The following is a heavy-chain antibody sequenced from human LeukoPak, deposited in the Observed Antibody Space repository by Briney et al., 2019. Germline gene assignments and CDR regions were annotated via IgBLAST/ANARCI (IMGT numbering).Heavy chain of an antibody. D-gene: IGHD3-22*01. Sequence: SVKVSCKASGYTFTGYYMHWVRQAPGQGLEWMGWINPNSGGTNYAQKFQGRVTMTRDTSISTAYMELSSLRSEDTAVYYCARSRGIVVVDYWGQGTLVTVSS. CDR2: INPNSGGT. CDR3: ARSRGIVVVDY. J-gene: IGHJ4*02. V-gene: IGHV1-2*02. CDR1: GYTFTGYY.